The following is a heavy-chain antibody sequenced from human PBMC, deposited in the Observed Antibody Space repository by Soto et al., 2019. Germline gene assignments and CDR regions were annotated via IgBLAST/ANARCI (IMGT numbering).Heavy chain of an antibody. Sequence: EVQLLESGGGLVQPGGCLRLSCAASGFTFSNYGMSWVRQAPGKGLEWVSALPETGTDTYYADSVKGRFTISRDNSKNTLFLQINNLRAGDTAVYYCAKKSGVGATWYFDYWGQGTLVTVSS. CDR1: GFTFSNYG. D-gene: IGHD1-26*01. J-gene: IGHJ4*02. CDR3: AKKSGVGATWYFDY. CDR2: LPETGTDT. V-gene: IGHV3-23*01.